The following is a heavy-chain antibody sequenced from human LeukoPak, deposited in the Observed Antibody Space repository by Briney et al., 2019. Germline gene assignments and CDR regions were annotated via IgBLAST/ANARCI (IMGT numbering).Heavy chain of an antibody. D-gene: IGHD6-13*01. CDR3: ATDLYFWGSSWRGFDY. J-gene: IGHJ4*02. CDR1: GYTLTELS. Sequence: ASVKVSCKVSGYTLTELSMHWVRRAPGKGLEWMGGFDPEDGETIYAQKFQGRVTMTEDTSTDTAYMELSSLRSEDTAVYYCATDLYFWGSSWRGFDYWGQGTLVTVSS. CDR2: FDPEDGET. V-gene: IGHV1-24*01.